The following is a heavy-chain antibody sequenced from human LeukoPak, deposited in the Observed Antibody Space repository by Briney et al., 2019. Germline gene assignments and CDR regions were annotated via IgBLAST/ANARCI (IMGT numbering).Heavy chain of an antibody. V-gene: IGHV1-8*02. D-gene: IGHD3-22*01. CDR2: MNPNSGNT. CDR1: GYTFTVYY. Sequence: ASVKVSCKASGYTFTVYYMHWVRQATGQGLEWMGWMNPNSGNTGYAQKFQGRGTMTRNTSISTAYMELSSLRSEDTAVYYCARGSSSGYYYFDYWGQGTLVTVSS. J-gene: IGHJ4*02. CDR3: ARGSSSGYYYFDY.